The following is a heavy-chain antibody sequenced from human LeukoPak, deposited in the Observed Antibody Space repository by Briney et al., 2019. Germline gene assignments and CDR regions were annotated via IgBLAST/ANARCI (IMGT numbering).Heavy chain of an antibody. CDR3: ARGPGCVDTSCYEGDY. J-gene: IGHJ4*02. CDR2: IYYSGST. CDR1: GGSISSSSYY. V-gene: IGHV4-39*07. Sequence: SETLSLTCTVSGGSISSSSYYWGWIRQPPGKGLEWIGSIYYSGSTYYNPSLKSRVTISVDTSKNQFSLKLSSVTAADTAVYYCARGPGCVDTSCYEGDYWGQGTLVTVSS. D-gene: IGHD2-2*01.